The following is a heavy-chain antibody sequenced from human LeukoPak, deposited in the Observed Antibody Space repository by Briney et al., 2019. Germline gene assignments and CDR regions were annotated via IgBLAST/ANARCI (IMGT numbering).Heavy chain of an antibody. J-gene: IGHJ4*02. V-gene: IGHV3-23*01. CDR1: GFTFSSYA. D-gene: IGHD3-10*01. CDR3: AKDSGSMVRGPFEY. CDR2: MSGSGGST. Sequence: PGGSLRLSCAASGFTFSSYAMSWVRQAPGKGLEWVSAMSGSGGSTYYADTVKGRFTISRDNSKNTLYLQMNSLRAEDTAVYYCAKDSGSMVRGPFEYWGQGDLGTVSS.